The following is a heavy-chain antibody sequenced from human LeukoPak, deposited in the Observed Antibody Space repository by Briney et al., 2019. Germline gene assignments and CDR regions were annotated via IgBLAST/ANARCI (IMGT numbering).Heavy chain of an antibody. J-gene: IGHJ6*03. Sequence: PGGSLRLSCAASGFTFSSYAMSWVRQAPGKGLEWVSAISGSGGNTYYAHSVKGRFTISRDSSKNTLYLQMNSLRAEDTAVYYCAKAIGYSNYYYYYMDVWGKGTTVTVSS. V-gene: IGHV3-23*01. CDR2: ISGSGGNT. CDR3: AKAIGYSNYYYYYMDV. D-gene: IGHD4-11*01. CDR1: GFTFSSYA.